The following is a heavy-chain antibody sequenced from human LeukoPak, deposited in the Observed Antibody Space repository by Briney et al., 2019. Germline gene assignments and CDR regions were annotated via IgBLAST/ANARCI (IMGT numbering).Heavy chain of an antibody. J-gene: IGHJ4*02. D-gene: IGHD3-22*01. V-gene: IGHV3-21*01. CDR2: ISSSSSYI. Sequence: PGGSLRLSCAASGFTFSSYSMNWVRQAPGKGLEWVSSISSSSSYIYYADSVKGRFTISRDNAKNSLYLQMNSLRAEETAVYYCARDSSGYYPKPFDYWGQGTLVTVSS. CDR1: GFTFSSYS. CDR3: ARDSSGYYPKPFDY.